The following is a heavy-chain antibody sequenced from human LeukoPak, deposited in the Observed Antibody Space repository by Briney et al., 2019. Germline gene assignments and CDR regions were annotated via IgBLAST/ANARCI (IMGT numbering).Heavy chain of an antibody. Sequence: GGSLRLSCAASGFTFSSYAMTWVGQAPGKGLEWVSVISGSGGRTFYAASVKGRFTISRDNSKNTLYLQMNSLRAEDTAVYYCAKAVGGYSHGYYYWGQGTLVSVSS. CDR3: AKAVGGYSHGYYY. V-gene: IGHV3-23*01. CDR2: ISGSGGRT. CDR1: GFTFSSYA. J-gene: IGHJ4*02. D-gene: IGHD5-18*01.